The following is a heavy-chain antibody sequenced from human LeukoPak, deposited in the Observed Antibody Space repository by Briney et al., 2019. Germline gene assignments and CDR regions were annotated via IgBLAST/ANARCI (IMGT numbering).Heavy chain of an antibody. CDR2: ISGSGGST. CDR1: GFTVSSNY. D-gene: IGHD3-3*01. CDR3: AKAMYYDFWSGLDF. V-gene: IGHV3-23*01. Sequence: GGSLRLSCAASGFTVSSNYMSWVRQAPGKGLEWVSAISGSGGSTYYADSVKGRFTISRDNSKNTLYLQMNSLRAEDTAVYYCAKAMYYDFWSGLDFWGQGTLVTVSS. J-gene: IGHJ4*02.